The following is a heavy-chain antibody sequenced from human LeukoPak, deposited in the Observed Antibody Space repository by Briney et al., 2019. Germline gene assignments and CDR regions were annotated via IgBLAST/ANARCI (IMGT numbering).Heavy chain of an antibody. CDR1: GGSFSGYY. Sequence: SETLSLTCAVYGGSFSGYYWSWIRQPPGKGLEWIGEINHSGSTSYNPSLKSRVTISVDTSKNQFSLKLSSVTAADTAVYYCVRGRYDFWSGYSQITYYFDYWGQGTLVTVSS. D-gene: IGHD3-3*01. V-gene: IGHV4-34*01. CDR2: INHSGST. J-gene: IGHJ4*02. CDR3: VRGRYDFWSGYSQITYYFDY.